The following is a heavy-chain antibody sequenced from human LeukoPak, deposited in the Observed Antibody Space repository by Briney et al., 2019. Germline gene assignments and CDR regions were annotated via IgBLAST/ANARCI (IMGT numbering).Heavy chain of an antibody. V-gene: IGHV4-4*02. J-gene: IGHJ4*02. CDR3: ARDRYYGSGSLVDY. Sequence: PSETLSLTCAVSGGSISSSNWWSWVRQPPGKGLEWIGEIYHSGSTNYNPSLKSRVTISVDKSKNQFSLKLSSVTAADTAVYYCARDRYYGSGSLVDYWGQGTLVTVSS. D-gene: IGHD3-10*01. CDR1: GGSISSSNW. CDR2: IYHSGST.